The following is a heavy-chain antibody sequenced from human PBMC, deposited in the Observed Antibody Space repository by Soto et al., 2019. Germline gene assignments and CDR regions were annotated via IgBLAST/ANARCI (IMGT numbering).Heavy chain of an antibody. CDR1: GFTFSSYS. D-gene: IGHD3-3*01. CDR2: ISSSSSTI. J-gene: IGHJ6*03. CDR3: AREAAGHYDFWSGNYYYYMDV. V-gene: IGHV3-48*01. Sequence: GGSLRLSCAASGFTFSSYSMNWVRQAPGKGLEWVSYISSSSSTIYYADSVKGRFTISRDNAKNSLYLQMNSLRAEDTAVYYCAREAAGHYDFWSGNYYYYMDVWGKGTTVTVSS.